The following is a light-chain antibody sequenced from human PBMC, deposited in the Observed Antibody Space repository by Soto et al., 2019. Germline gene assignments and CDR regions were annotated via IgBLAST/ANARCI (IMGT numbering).Light chain of an antibody. CDR2: KAS. CDR3: QQYNNYPSYT. J-gene: IGKJ2*01. V-gene: IGKV1-5*03. CDR1: QSVSSW. Sequence: DIPMTQSPSTLSASVGDRVTITCRASQSVSSWLAWYQQKPGKAPKLLIYKASSLESGVPSRFSGSGSGTEFTLTISSLQPDDFATYYCQQYNNYPSYTFGQGTKLEIK.